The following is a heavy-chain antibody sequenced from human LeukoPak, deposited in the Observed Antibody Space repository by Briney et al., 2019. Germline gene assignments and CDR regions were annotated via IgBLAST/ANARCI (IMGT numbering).Heavy chain of an antibody. D-gene: IGHD2-2*02. J-gene: IGHJ4*02. CDR2: ITYDGNA. Sequence: GGSLRLSCVASGFDFSLYGMYWVRQAPGKGLESVAVITYDGNAYYTDSVKGRFTISRDNSKNTLYLQMNSLRAEDTAVYYCASGYCIITSCYTHFDYWGQGTLVTVSS. CDR1: GFDFSLYG. CDR3: ASGYCIITSCYTHFDY. V-gene: IGHV3-30*03.